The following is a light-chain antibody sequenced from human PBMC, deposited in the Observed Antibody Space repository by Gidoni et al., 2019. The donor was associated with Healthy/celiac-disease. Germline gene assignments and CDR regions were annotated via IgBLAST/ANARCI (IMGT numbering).Light chain of an antibody. J-gene: IGKJ4*01. CDR1: QGISSY. CDR2: AAS. Sequence: AIRMTQSPSSFSASTGDRVTITCRASQGISSYLAWYQQKPGKAPNLLIYAASTLQSGVPSRFRCSGSGTDFTLTISCLQSEDFATYYCQQYYSYPLTFGGGTKVEIK. CDR3: QQYYSYPLT. V-gene: IGKV1-8*01.